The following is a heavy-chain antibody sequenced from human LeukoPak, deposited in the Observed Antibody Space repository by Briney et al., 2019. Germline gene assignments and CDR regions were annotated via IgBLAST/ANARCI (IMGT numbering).Heavy chain of an antibody. D-gene: IGHD4-17*01. CDR2: ISYDGSNK. V-gene: IGHV3-30*18. Sequence: GRSLRLSCAASGFTFSSYGMHWVRQAPGKGLEWVAVISYDGSNKYYADSVKGRFTISRDNSKNTLYLQMNSLRAEDTAVYYCAKDRKSYGDYEGGFDYWGQGTLVTVSS. CDR3: AKDRKSYGDYEGGFDY. J-gene: IGHJ4*02. CDR1: GFTFSSYG.